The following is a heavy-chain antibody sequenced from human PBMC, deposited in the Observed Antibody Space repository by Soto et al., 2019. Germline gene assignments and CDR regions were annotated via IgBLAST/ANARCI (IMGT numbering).Heavy chain of an antibody. CDR2: VYYSGST. CDR1: GDSISSSNYH. D-gene: IGHD1-26*01. Sequence: SETLSLTCTVSGDSISSSNYHWGWIRQPPGKGLEWIGSVYYSGSTYYNTSLKSRVTISIDASKNKYSLNLNSVTATKTADNNCARHRGTTGPNYWGQGTLVTVSS. V-gene: IGHV4-39*01. J-gene: IGHJ4*02. CDR3: ARHRGTTGPNY.